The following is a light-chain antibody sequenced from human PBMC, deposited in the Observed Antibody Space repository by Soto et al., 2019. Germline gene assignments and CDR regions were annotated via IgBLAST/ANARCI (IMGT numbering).Light chain of an antibody. CDR1: QTVSNN. Sequence: EIVLTQSPGTLSLSPGERATLSCRASQTVSNNYLAWYQQKPGQVPRLLIYDASTRAAGIPTGFSGSGSGTEFTLTIGSLQSEDFAIYYCQQYHNWPLTLGGGTKVDIK. J-gene: IGKJ4*01. V-gene: IGKV3-15*01. CDR2: DAS. CDR3: QQYHNWPLT.